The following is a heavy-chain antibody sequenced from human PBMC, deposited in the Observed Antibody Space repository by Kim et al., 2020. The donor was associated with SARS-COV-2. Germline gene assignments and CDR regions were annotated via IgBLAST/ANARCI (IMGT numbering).Heavy chain of an antibody. D-gene: IGHD3-3*01. CDR3: AKDMRSSWSGYIPPYY. CDR2: ISWNSGSI. J-gene: IGHJ6*01. V-gene: IGHV3-9*01. CDR1: GFTFDDYA. Sequence: GGSLRLSCAASGFTFDDYAMHWVRQAPGKGLEWVSGISWNSGSIGYADSVKGRFTISRDNAKNSLYLQMNSLRAEDTALYYCAKDMRSSWSGYIPPYY.